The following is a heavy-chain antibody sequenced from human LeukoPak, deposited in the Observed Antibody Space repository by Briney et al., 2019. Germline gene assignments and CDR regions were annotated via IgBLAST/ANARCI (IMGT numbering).Heavy chain of an antibody. CDR1: GFTFSSYS. J-gene: IGHJ5*02. CDR2: ISSSSSDI. CDR3: ARAERSFIPGVNWFDP. Sequence: GGSLRLSCAASGFTFSSYSMNWVRQAPGKGLEWVSSISSSSSDIYYTDSVKGRFTISRDNAKNSLYLQMNSLRAEDTAVYYCARAERSFIPGVNWFDPWGQGTLVTVSS. V-gene: IGHV3-21*01. D-gene: IGHD1-26*01.